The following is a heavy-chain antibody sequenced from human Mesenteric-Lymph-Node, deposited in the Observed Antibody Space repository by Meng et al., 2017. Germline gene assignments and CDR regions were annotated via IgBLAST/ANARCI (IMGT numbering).Heavy chain of an antibody. CDR2: IGTAGDT. J-gene: IGHJ2*01. V-gene: IGHV3-13*01. CDR3: ARAGICGGDCSYGQRENWYFDL. D-gene: IGHD2-21*02. CDR1: GFTFSSYD. Sequence: GESLKISCAASGFTFSSYDMHWVRQATGKGLQWVSAIGTAGDTYYSGSVEGRFTISRDNSKNTLYLQMNSLRAEDTAVYYCARAGICGGDCSYGQRENWYFDLWGHGTLVTVSS.